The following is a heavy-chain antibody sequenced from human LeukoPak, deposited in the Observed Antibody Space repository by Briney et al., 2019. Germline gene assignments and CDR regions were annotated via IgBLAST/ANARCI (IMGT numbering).Heavy chain of an antibody. CDR2: ISVSGNT. D-gene: IGHD3-22*01. CDR1: GFTFGDYG. CDR3: AKPWQYYYDSSGYYYVDPPAG. V-gene: IGHV3-23*01. J-gene: IGHJ4*02. Sequence: PGGSLRLSCAASGFTFGDYGMSWVRQAPGKGLEWVSAISVSGNTYHANSVKGRFTISRDSSKNTLYLQMNSLRAEDTAVYYCAKPWQYYYDSSGYYYVDPPAGWGQGTLVTVSS.